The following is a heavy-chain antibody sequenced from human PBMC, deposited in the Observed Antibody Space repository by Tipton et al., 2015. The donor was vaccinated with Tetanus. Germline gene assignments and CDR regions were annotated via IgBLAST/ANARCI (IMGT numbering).Heavy chain of an antibody. Sequence: QLVQSGGGLVKPGGSLRLSCAVSGFTFSNYKMNWVRQAPGKGLEWVASISSTSTYIDYADSLKGRFTVSRDNAKNSLYLQIDNLRAGDTAVYYCAGGVPLAYWGQGPLVSVSS. CDR1: GFTFSNYK. J-gene: IGHJ4*02. CDR2: ISSTSTYI. D-gene: IGHD3-16*01. CDR3: AGGVPLAY. V-gene: IGHV3-21*01.